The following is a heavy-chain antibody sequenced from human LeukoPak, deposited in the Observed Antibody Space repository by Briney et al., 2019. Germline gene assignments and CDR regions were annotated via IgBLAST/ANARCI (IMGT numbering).Heavy chain of an antibody. J-gene: IGHJ4*02. D-gene: IGHD5-18*01. CDR3: ARQRGYTYGYAFDY. CDR2: ISYDGSTK. Sequence: GGSLRLSCTASGFTFSTYGMHWVRQAPGKGLEWVTLISYDGSTKYYSDSVKGRFTISRDNANNSLYLQLSSLRVEDTAFYYCARQRGYTYGYAFDYWGQGTLVTVSS. CDR1: GFTFSTYG. V-gene: IGHV3-30*03.